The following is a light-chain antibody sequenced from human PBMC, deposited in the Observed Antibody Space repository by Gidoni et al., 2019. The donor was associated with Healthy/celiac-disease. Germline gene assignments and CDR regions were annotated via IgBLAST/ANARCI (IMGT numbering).Light chain of an antibody. Sequence: QSVLTQPPSVSGAPGQRVTISCTGSSSNTGTPYDVHWYQQVPGTAPKLLIYGNSNRPSGVPDRFSGSKSGTSASLAITGLQAEDEADYYCQSYDRSLSVWVFGGGTKLTVL. J-gene: IGLJ3*02. CDR2: GNS. CDR3: QSYDRSLSVWV. CDR1: SSNTGTPYD. V-gene: IGLV1-40*01.